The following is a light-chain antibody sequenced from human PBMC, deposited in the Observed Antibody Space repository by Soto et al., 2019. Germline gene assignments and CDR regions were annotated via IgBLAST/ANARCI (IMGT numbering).Light chain of an antibody. Sequence: QSVLTQPPSASGTPGQRVTISCSGSSSNIGSNSVYWYQQLPGTAPKLLIYINNQRPSAVPDRFSGSKSGTSASLALSGLRSEDEADYYCASWDDRVSGWVFGGGTKLNVL. CDR3: ASWDDRVSGWV. CDR1: SSNIGSNS. J-gene: IGLJ3*02. V-gene: IGLV1-47*02. CDR2: INN.